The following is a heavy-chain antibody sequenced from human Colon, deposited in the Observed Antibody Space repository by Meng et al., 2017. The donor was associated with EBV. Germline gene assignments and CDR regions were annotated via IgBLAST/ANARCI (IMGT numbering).Heavy chain of an antibody. D-gene: IGHD2-21*02. J-gene: IGHJ4*02. CDR3: ARVGAYCGGDCYHPR. CDR2: IYHSGST. V-gene: IGHV4-4*02. Sequence: GSGPGLVKPSGTLSLTCAVSGGSLSSRNWGSWVRQPPGKGLEWIGEIYHSGSTNYNPSLKSRVTISVDESKNQFSLRLSSVTAADTAVYYCARVGAYCGGDCYHPRWGQGTLVTVSS. CDR1: GGSLSSRNW.